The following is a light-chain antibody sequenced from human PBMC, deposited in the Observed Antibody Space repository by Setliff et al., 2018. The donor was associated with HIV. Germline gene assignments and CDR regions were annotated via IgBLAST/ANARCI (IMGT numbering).Light chain of an antibody. V-gene: IGLV1-51*01. CDR1: RSNIGNNY. CDR3: TTWDDGLSGVV. J-gene: IGLJ3*02. Sequence: QSVLTQPPSVSAAPGQKVAISCSGSRSNIGNNYVAWYQQFPGTAPKLLIYGIYKRPSDVPDRFSGSKSGTSATLGISGLQTGDEATYFCTTWDDGLSGVVFGGGTKVTVL. CDR2: GIY.